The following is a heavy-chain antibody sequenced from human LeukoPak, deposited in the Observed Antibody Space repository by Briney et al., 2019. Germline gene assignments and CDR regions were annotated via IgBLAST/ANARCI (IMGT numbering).Heavy chain of an antibody. CDR3: ARGGIYYGSGSVFP. Sequence: AGGSLRLSCAASGFTFSSYNMDWVRQAPGEGLEWVSSISSSSSYIYYADSVKGRFTISRDNAKNSLYLQMNSLRAEDTAVYYCARGGIYYGSGSVFPWGQGTLVTVSS. V-gene: IGHV3-21*01. D-gene: IGHD3-10*01. J-gene: IGHJ5*02. CDR1: GFTFSSYN. CDR2: ISSSSSYI.